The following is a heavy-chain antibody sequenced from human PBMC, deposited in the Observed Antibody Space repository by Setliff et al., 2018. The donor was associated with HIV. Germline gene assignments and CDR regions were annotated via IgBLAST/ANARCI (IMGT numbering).Heavy chain of an antibody. CDR2: IRAYNGNT. J-gene: IGHJ5*02. D-gene: IGHD6-13*01. CDR1: GYTFTSYG. V-gene: IGHV1-18*01. Sequence: ASVKVSCKASGYTFTSYGISWVRQAPGQGLEWMGWIRAYNGNTYYAQKLQGRVTMTTDTSTSTAYMELRSLRSDDTAVYYCARLVAAAGKTGWFDPWGQGTLVTVSS. CDR3: ARLVAAAGKTGWFDP.